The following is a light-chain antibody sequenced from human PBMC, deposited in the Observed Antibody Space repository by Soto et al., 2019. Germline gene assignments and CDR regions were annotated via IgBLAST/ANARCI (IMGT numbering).Light chain of an antibody. V-gene: IGKV3-20*01. CDR3: QQYGSSPLWT. Sequence: DILMTQSPATLSVSPWERATLSCGASQSVSSNLAWYQQKPGQAPRLLLYGASSRATGIPDRFSGSGSGTDFTLTISRLEPEDFAVYYCQQYGSSPLWTFGQGTKVDIK. CDR2: GAS. CDR1: QSVSSN. J-gene: IGKJ1*01.